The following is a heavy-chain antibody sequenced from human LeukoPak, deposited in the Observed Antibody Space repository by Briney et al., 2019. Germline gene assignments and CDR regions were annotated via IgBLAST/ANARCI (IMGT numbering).Heavy chain of an antibody. J-gene: IGHJ6*03. CDR3: ARDRYYGSGSYETYYYYMDV. Sequence: GASVKVSCKASGYTFTGYYMHWVRQAPGQGLEWMGWINPNSGGTNYAQKFQGRVTMTRDTSISTAYMELSRLRSDDTAVYYCARDRYYGSGSYETYYYYMDVWGKGTTVTVSS. V-gene: IGHV1-2*02. CDR1: GYTFTGYY. CDR2: INPNSGGT. D-gene: IGHD3-10*01.